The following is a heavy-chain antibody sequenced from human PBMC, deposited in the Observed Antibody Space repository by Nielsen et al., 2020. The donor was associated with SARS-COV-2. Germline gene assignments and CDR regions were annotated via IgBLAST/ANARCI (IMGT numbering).Heavy chain of an antibody. V-gene: IGHV1-18*04. J-gene: IGHJ6*02. Sequence: ASVKVSCKASGYTFTSYGISWVRQAPGQGLEWMGWISAYNGNTNYAQKLQGRVTMTTDTSTSTAYMELRSLRSDDTAVYYCARAPYLSQQLGRAYYYYGMDVWGQGTTVTVSS. D-gene: IGHD6-13*01. CDR1: GYTFTSYG. CDR2: ISAYNGNT. CDR3: ARAPYLSQQLGRAYYYYGMDV.